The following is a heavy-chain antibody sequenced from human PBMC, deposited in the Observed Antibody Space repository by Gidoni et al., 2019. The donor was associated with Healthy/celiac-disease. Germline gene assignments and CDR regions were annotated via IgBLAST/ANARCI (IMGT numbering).Heavy chain of an antibody. CDR3: ARHALPTRMKSPPQVADWYFDL. CDR2: IYPGDSDT. D-gene: IGHD5-12*01. V-gene: IGHV5-51*01. Sequence: EVQLVQSGAEVKKPGESLKISCKGSGSSFTSYWIGWVRQMPGKGLEWMGIIYPGDSDTRYSPSFQGQVTISADKSIITAYLQWSSLKASDTAMYYCARHALPTRMKSPPQVADWYFDLWGRGTLVTVSS. CDR1: GSSFTSYW. J-gene: IGHJ2*01.